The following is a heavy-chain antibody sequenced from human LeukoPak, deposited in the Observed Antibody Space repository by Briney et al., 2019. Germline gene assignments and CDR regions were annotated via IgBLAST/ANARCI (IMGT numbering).Heavy chain of an antibody. CDR2: ISSSSSYI. V-gene: IGHV3-21*01. CDR3: ARDSPGIVGATNY. D-gene: IGHD1-26*01. J-gene: IGHJ4*02. Sequence: PGRSLRLSCAASGFTFSSYSMNWVRQAPGKGLEWVSSISSSSSYIYYADSVKGRFTISRDNAKNSLYLQMNSLRAEDTAVYYCARDSPGIVGATNYWGQGTLVTVSS. CDR1: GFTFSSYS.